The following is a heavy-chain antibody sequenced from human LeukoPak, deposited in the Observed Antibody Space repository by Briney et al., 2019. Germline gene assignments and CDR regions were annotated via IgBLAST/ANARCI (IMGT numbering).Heavy chain of an antibody. D-gene: IGHD3-10*01. Sequence: SETLSLTCTVSGYSISSGYYWGWIRQPPGKGLEWIGSTYHSGSTYYNPSLKSRVTISVDTSKNQFSLKLSSVTAADTAVYYCARRGYYGSGSPSDYWGQGTLVTVSS. CDR3: ARRGYYGSGSPSDY. CDR1: GYSISSGYY. CDR2: TYHSGST. J-gene: IGHJ4*02. V-gene: IGHV4-38-2*02.